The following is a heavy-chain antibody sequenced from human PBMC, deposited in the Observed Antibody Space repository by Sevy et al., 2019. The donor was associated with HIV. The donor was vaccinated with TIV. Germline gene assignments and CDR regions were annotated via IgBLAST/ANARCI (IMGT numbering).Heavy chain of an antibody. J-gene: IGHJ3*02. CDR1: GDTFSTYA. V-gene: IGHV1-69*13. D-gene: IGHD3-22*01. Sequence: ASVKVSCKASGDTFSTYAFIWVRQAPGQGLEWMAGIIPIFGTTNYAQKFHGRVTITADESTNTAYMELSSLRSEDTAIYYCARHYDGSALFKWAFDIWGQGTMVTVSS. CDR2: IIPIFGTT. CDR3: ARHYDGSALFKWAFDI.